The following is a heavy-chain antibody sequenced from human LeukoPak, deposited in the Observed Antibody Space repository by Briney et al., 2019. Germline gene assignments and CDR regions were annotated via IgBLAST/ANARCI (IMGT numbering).Heavy chain of an antibody. V-gene: IGHV3-11*04. CDR2: ISSSGGTI. CDR1: GFTFSDYY. J-gene: IGHJ5*02. D-gene: IGHD2-2*01. Sequence: PGGSLRLSCAASGFTFSDYYMSWIRQAPGKGLEWVSYISSSGGTIYYADSVKGRFTISRDNAKNSLYLQMNSLRAEDTAVYYCARHIVVVPAAMSPWGQGTLVTVSS. CDR3: ARHIVVVPAAMSP.